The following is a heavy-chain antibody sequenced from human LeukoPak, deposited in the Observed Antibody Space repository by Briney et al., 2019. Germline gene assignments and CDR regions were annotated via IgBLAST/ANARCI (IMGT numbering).Heavy chain of an antibody. CDR1: GFSFSNYW. D-gene: IGHD6-19*01. Sequence: GGSLRLSCAASGFSFSNYWMHWVRQPPGKGLEWVANIKQDGSEKYYVDSVKGRFTISRDNAKNSLYLQMNSLRAEDTGVYYCDGGTGWVSNLGGGQGTLVIVSS. V-gene: IGHV3-7*03. J-gene: IGHJ4*02. CDR3: DGGTGWVSNLG. CDR2: IKQDGSEK.